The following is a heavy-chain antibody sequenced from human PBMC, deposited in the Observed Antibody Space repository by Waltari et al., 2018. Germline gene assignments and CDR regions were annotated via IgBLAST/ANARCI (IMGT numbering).Heavy chain of an antibody. Sequence: QVQLVQSGSELQKPGASVKVSCKASGYTFTSYAMHWVRQAPGQGLEWMGWINTNTGNPTYAQGFTGRFVFSLDTSVSTAYLQISSLKAEDTAVYYCAREGSGYDHYYYYGMDVWGQGTTVTVSS. D-gene: IGHD5-12*01. J-gene: IGHJ6*02. CDR1: GYTFTSYA. V-gene: IGHV7-4-1*02. CDR2: INTNTGNP. CDR3: AREGSGYDHYYYYGMDV.